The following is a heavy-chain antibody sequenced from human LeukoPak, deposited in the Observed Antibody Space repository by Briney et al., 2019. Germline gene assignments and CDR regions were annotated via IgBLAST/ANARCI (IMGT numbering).Heavy chain of an antibody. V-gene: IGHV4-34*01. CDR3: ARGQVTDY. Sequence: SETLSLTCAVYGGSFSGYYWSWIRQPPGKGLEWIGEINHSGSTNYNPSLKSRVTISVDTSRNQFSLKLSSVTAADTAVYYCARGQVTDYWGQGTLVTVSS. J-gene: IGHJ4*02. CDR1: GGSFSGYY. CDR2: INHSGST.